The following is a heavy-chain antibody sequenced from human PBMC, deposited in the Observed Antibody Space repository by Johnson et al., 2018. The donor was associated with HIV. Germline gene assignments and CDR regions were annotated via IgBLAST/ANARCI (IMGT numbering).Heavy chain of an antibody. V-gene: IGHV3-72*01. J-gene: IGHJ3*02. CDR1: GFTFSDYY. D-gene: IGHD1-26*01. CDR2: IRSKANNYAT. CDR3: ARGVGYTTVAAFDI. Sequence: VQLVESGGGLVQPGGSLRLSCAASGFTFSDYYMSWIRQAPGKGLEWVGHIRSKANNYATAYAAPVKGRFTISRDNAKNSLYLQMNSLRADDTALYYCARGVGYTTVAAFDIWGQGTMVTVSS.